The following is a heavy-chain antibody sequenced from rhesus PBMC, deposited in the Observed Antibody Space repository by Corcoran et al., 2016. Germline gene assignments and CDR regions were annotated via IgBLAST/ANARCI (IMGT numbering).Heavy chain of an antibody. CDR2: IYGRCSST. CDR3: ARGTVYYGLDS. J-gene: IGHJ6*01. Sequence: QLQLQESGPGLVKPSETLSVTCAVSGGSIRSSSWRWIRQAPGKGLEWIGFIYGRCSSTNYNPSLKSRVTLSVDTSKNQLSLKLSSVTAADTAVYYCARGTVYYGLDSWGQGVVVTVSS. V-gene: IGHV4-169*01. CDR1: GGSIRSSS. D-gene: IGHD4-29*01.